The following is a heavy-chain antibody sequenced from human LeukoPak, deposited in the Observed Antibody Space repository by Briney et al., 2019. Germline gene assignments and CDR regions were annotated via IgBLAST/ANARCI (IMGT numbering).Heavy chain of an antibody. CDR1: GYTXTGYY. V-gene: IGHV1-2*02. CDR3: ARSEMADY. D-gene: IGHD1-14*01. Sequence: ASVTVSCKASGYTXTGYYMHWVRQAPGQGLEWMGWINPDSGATNYAQRFQGRVTMTRDTSISTAYMELSRLRSDDTALYYCARSEMADYWGQGTLVTVSS. J-gene: IGHJ4*02. CDR2: INPDSGAT.